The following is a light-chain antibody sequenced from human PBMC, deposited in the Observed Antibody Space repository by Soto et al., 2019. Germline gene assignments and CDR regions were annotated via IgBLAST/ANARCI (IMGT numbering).Light chain of an antibody. Sequence: QSALTQPRSVSASPGQSVTISCTGTSSNVGGYNYVSWYQQNPGKAPKLMIYDASKRPPGVPDRFSGCKSGNAAFLTISGLQVEDEADYYCCSYAASYTLLFGGGTKLTVL. CDR1: SSNVGGYNY. J-gene: IGLJ3*02. CDR3: CSYAASYTLL. CDR2: DAS. V-gene: IGLV2-11*01.